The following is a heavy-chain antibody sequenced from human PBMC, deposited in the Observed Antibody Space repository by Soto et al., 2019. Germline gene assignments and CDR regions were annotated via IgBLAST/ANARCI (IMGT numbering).Heavy chain of an antibody. V-gene: IGHV3-30-3*01. Sequence: QVQLVESGGGVVQPGRSLRLSCAASGFSFSISPMHWVRQAPGKGPEWVALISYDGTNKFYADSVKGRFTISRDNSKSTLYLQVDSLRPEDAAVYYCARDPKTSGGQPWAFISYDSWGQGTLVTVSS. D-gene: IGHD2-15*01. J-gene: IGHJ5*01. CDR1: GFSFSISP. CDR2: ISYDGTNK. CDR3: ARDPKTSGGQPWAFISYDS.